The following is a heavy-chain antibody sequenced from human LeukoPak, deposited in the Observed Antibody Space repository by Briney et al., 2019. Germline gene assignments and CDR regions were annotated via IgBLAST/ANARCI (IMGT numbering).Heavy chain of an antibody. CDR1: GGSISTFY. D-gene: IGHD1-26*01. Sequence: SETMSLTCTVSGGSISTFYWSWLRQPPGKGLEWIGCIFQTGHSNYNPSLKSRVTISVDTSKNQFSLKLSSVTAADTAVYYCARGRYSGSYYYYYGMDVWGQGTTVTASS. V-gene: IGHV4-59*12. CDR3: ARGRYSGSYYYYYGMDV. CDR2: IFQTGHS. J-gene: IGHJ6*02.